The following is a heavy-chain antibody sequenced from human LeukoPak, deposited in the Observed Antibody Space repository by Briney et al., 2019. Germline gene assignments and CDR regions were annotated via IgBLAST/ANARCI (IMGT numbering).Heavy chain of an antibody. Sequence: EGSLRLSCAASGFTFSSYAMHWVRQAPGKGLEWVSAISGSGGSTYYADSVKGRFTISRDNSKNTLYLQMNSLRAEDTAVYYCAKPPTLRYFDWFLDYWGQGTLVTVSS. J-gene: IGHJ4*02. D-gene: IGHD3-9*01. CDR2: ISGSGGST. CDR1: GFTFSSYA. CDR3: AKPPTLRYFDWFLDY. V-gene: IGHV3-23*01.